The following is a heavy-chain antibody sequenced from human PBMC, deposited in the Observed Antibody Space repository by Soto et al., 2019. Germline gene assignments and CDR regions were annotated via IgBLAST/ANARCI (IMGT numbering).Heavy chain of an antibody. CDR2: INSYNGVT. CDR1: GDTFTNHG. J-gene: IGHJ4*02. CDR3: VRVSGLDSSPSRGYYFDC. V-gene: IGHV1-18*01. Sequence: ASVKVSCKASGDTFTNHGISWVRQAPGQGLEWMGWINSYNGVTKYTEKLQDRVVMTTDTSTGTAYVELRSLRSDDTAVYYCVRVSGLDSSPSRGYYFDCWGQGTLVTVSS. D-gene: IGHD6-13*01.